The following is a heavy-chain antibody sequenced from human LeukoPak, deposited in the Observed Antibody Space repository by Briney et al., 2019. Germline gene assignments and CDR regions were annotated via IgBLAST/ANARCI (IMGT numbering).Heavy chain of an antibody. CDR2: IKSKTEGATR. Sequence: GGSLRLSCGASGFSFSNAWMSWVRQAPGKGLEWVGRIKSKTEGATRDFAAPAKGRFSISRDDSKNTLYLQMNNLKMEDTAVYYCAAGTGKSDFDHWGQGTLVTVSS. CDR3: AAGTGKSDFDH. CDR1: GFSFSNAW. V-gene: IGHV3-15*01. D-gene: IGHD1-1*01. J-gene: IGHJ4*02.